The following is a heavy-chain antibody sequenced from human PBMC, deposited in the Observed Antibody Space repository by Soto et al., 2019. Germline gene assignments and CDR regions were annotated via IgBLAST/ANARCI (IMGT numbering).Heavy chain of an antibody. V-gene: IGHV3-23*01. CDR1: GLSLENYV. CDR3: AKNQGVELVPLATVDWFDP. CDR2: ISGSGFKR. Sequence: PGGSLRLSCAASGLSLENYVMTWVRQAPGKGLEWISSISGSGFKRYYADSVKGRFTISRDNSKSTVYLELNNLSAEDTAVYHCAKNQGVELVPLATVDWFDPWGQGSVVTVSS. J-gene: IGHJ5*02. D-gene: IGHD1-26*01.